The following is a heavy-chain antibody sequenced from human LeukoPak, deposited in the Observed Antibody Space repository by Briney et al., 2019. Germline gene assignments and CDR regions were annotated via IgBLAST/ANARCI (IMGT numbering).Heavy chain of an antibody. Sequence: GGSLRLSCAGSGFTFSTYWMSWVRQAPGKGLDWVANIKQDGTDKYYVDSVKGRFTISRDNAKNSLYLQMNSLRAEDTAVYYCARGSTYYDSSGQVPFDYWGQGTLVTVSS. CDR2: IKQDGTDK. J-gene: IGHJ4*02. CDR3: ARGSTYYDSSGQVPFDY. V-gene: IGHV3-7*01. CDR1: GFTFSTYW. D-gene: IGHD3-22*01.